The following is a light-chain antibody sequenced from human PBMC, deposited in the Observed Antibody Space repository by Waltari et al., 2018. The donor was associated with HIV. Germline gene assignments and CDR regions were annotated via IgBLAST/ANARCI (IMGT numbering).Light chain of an antibody. CDR2: KDS. J-gene: IGLJ7*01. CDR1: ALPKQY. Sequence: SYELTQPPSVSVSPGQTARITCSGDALPKQYTSWYQQKPGLAPVVLIYKDSGGSSGIPERFSGSSSGTTATLTISGVQAEDAADYYCQSADTSGPYQIVFGGGTQLTVL. CDR3: QSADTSGPYQIV. V-gene: IGLV3-25*03.